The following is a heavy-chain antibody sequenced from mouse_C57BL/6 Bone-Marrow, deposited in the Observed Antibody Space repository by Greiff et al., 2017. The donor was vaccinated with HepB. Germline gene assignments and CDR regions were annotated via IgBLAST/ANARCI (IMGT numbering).Heavy chain of an antibody. CDR2: IYPRSGNT. CDR1: GYTFTSYG. J-gene: IGHJ3*01. Sequence: VKLVESGAELARPGASVKLSCKASGYTFTSYGISWVKQRTGQGLEWIGEIYPRSGNTYYNEKFKGKATLTADKSSSTAYMELRSLTSEDSAVYFCAGLRRGFAYWGQGTLVTVSA. D-gene: IGHD2-4*01. CDR3: AGLRRGFAY. V-gene: IGHV1-81*01.